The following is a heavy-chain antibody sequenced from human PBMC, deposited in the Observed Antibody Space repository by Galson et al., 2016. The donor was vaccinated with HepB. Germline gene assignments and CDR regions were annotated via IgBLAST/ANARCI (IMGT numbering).Heavy chain of an antibody. Sequence: CAISGDSVSSNSADWNWIRQSPSRGLEWLGRTYYRSKWYNDYAVSVKSRITINPDTSKNQFPLQLNSVTPEDTAVYYCAREDYSSGWPLNWYFDLWGRGTLVSVSS. V-gene: IGHV6-1*01. J-gene: IGHJ2*01. CDR1: GDSVSSNSAD. CDR2: TYYRSKWYN. CDR3: AREDYSSGWPLNWYFDL. D-gene: IGHD6-19*01.